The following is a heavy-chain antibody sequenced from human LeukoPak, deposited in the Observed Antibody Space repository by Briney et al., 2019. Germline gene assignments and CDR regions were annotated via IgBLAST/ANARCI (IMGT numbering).Heavy chain of an antibody. CDR1: GGTFSSYA. CDR3: ARGGGSYSDDAFDI. J-gene: IGHJ3*02. D-gene: IGHD1-26*01. Sequence: SVKVSCKASGGTFSSYAISWVRQAPGQGLEWMGRIIPIFGIANYAQKFQGRVTITADKSTSTAYMELSGLRSEDTAVYYCARGGGSYSDDAFDIWGQGTMVTVSS. CDR2: IIPIFGIA. V-gene: IGHV1-69*04.